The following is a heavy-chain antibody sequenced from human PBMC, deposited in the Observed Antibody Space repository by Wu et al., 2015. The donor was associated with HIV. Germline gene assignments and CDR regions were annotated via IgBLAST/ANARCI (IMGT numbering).Heavy chain of an antibody. Sequence: QVQLVQSGAEVRETGASVKISCKASGYTFTTYSVHWVRQAPGQGLEWVGMTNPNGGRTRFARRLLGRATMSRDTSTSTIKLSLKYLESEDTAVYYCARERYGAVSGLSMDVWGRGTALIVSS. D-gene: IGHD4-17*01. V-gene: IGHV1-46*04. J-gene: IGHJ6*03. CDR1: GYTFTTYS. CDR3: ARERYGAVSGLSMDV. CDR2: TNPNGGRT.